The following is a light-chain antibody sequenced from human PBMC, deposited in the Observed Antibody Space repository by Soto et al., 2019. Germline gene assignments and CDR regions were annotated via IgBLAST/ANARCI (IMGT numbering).Light chain of an antibody. J-gene: IGKJ1*01. CDR2: GAS. CDR1: QSVGSN. CDR3: QQSNNWPRT. V-gene: IGKV3-15*01. Sequence: EVVMTQSPATLSVSPGERATLSCRASQSVGSNFAWYQQKPGQAPRLLSYGASTRATDIPGRFSGSGSGTELARTIRGLQYEDVAVYYCQQSNNWPRTFGQGTKVESK.